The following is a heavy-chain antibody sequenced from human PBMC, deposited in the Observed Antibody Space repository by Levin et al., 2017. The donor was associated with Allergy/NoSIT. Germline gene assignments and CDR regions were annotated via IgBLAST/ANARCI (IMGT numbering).Heavy chain of an antibody. CDR2: MNPNSGNT. D-gene: IGHD6-19*01. V-gene: IGHV1-8*01. CDR1: GYTFTTHD. J-gene: IGHJ6*02. Sequence: GESLKISCKASGYTFTTHDVNWVRQATGQGLEWMAWMNPNSGNTNYAQKFQGRVTLTRDTSISTVYMELSSLRSEDTAVYYCASEQWLRGGNGGYSYYGRAVWGQGTTVTVSS. CDR3: ASEQWLRGGNGGYSYYGRAV.